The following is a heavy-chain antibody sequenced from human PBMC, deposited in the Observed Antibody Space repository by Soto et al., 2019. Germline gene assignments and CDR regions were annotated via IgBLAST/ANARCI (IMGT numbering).Heavy chain of an antibody. J-gene: IGHJ2*01. CDR2: ISGSGGST. V-gene: IGHV3-23*01. Sequence: EVQLLESGGGLVQPGGSLRLSCAASGFTFSSYAMSWVRQAPGKGLEWVSAISGSGGSTYYADSVKGRFTISRDNSKNTLYLQMNSLRAEDTAVYYCAKALIVGIAAANWYFDLWGGGTLVTVSS. CDR3: AKALIVGIAAANWYFDL. D-gene: IGHD6-13*01. CDR1: GFTFSSYA.